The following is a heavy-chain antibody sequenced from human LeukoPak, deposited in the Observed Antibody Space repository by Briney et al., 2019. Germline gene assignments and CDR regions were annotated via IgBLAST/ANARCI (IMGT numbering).Heavy chain of an antibody. Sequence: GGSLRLSCAASGFTFSSYETNWVRQAPGKGLEWVSAIIESGESTYYTDSVKGRFTISRDNSKHTLYLQMNSLRAEDTAVYYCAKLIYDILTIDYWGQGTLVTVSS. CDR2: IIESGEST. J-gene: IGHJ4*02. V-gene: IGHV3-23*01. D-gene: IGHD3-9*01. CDR1: GFTFSSYE. CDR3: AKLIYDILTIDY.